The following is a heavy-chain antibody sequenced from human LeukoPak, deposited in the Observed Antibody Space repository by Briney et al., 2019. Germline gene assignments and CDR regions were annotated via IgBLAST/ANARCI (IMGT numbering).Heavy chain of an antibody. CDR3: ARYYYDRSGYPYYLDY. CDR1: GLTVTSNY. V-gene: IGHV3-53*01. J-gene: IGHJ4*02. CDR2: IYSGGST. D-gene: IGHD3-22*01. Sequence: PGGSLRLSCAASGLTVTSNYMSWVRQAPGGGLEWVSLIYSGGSTYYADSVKGRFTISRDNSKNTVYLQMNSLRAEDTAVYYCARYYYDRSGYPYYLDYWGQGTMVTVSS.